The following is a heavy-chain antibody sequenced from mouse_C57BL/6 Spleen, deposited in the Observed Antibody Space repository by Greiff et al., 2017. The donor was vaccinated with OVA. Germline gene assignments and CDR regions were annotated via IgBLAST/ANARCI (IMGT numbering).Heavy chain of an antibody. V-gene: IGHV1-85*01. Sequence: VQLVESGPELVKPGASVKLSCKASGYTFTSYDINWVKQRPGQGLEWIGWIYPRDGSTKYNEKFKGKATLTVDTSSSTAYMELHSLTSEDSAVYFCARSGDGYYGDYWGQGTTLTVSS. CDR1: GYTFTSYD. D-gene: IGHD2-3*01. CDR2: IYPRDGST. CDR3: ARSGDGYYGDY. J-gene: IGHJ2*01.